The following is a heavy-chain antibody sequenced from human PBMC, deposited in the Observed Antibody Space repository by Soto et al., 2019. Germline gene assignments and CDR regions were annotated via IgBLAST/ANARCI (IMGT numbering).Heavy chain of an antibody. CDR2: INRDGGAR. V-gene: IGHV3-7*01. D-gene: IGHD3-16*01. Sequence: RLGESGGGLVQPGGSLRLSCVAPGCNLSRYWMNWVSQAPGKGLEWVANINRDGGARNYAASVRGRFTISRDSAGNSVILEMNSLRGEDAGLYFCARPMIGGLNYGMDVWGHGTTVSVSS. J-gene: IGHJ6*02. CDR3: ARPMIGGLNYGMDV. CDR1: GCNLSRYW.